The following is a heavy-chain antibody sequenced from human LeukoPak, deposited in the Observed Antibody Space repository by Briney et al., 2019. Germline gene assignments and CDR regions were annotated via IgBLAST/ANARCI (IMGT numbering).Heavy chain of an antibody. CDR3: AKRSEFNYFDY. Sequence: PGGSLRLSCAGSGSTFSRYGMNWVRQAPGKGLEWVSTISGSGGTTYYSDSVKGRFTISRDNSKNTMNLQMSGLRAEDTALYYCAKRSEFNYFDYWGRGTLVTVSS. J-gene: IGHJ4*02. CDR1: GSTFSRYG. CDR2: ISGSGGTT. V-gene: IGHV3-23*01.